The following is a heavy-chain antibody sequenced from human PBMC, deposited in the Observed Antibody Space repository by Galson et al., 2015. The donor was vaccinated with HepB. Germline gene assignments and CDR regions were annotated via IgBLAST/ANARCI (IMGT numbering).Heavy chain of an antibody. Sequence: EALSLTCTVSGASISRYYWSWSRQPPGKGLEWIGYIYYSGSTSYSPSLKSRVTISLDTSKNQFSLRLNSVTAADTAVYYCARLTVYCANTTCDDWWGQGNLVTVSS. CDR1: GASISRYY. D-gene: IGHD2-2*01. J-gene: IGHJ4*02. CDR3: ARLTVYCANTTCDDW. V-gene: IGHV4-59*08. CDR2: IYYSGST.